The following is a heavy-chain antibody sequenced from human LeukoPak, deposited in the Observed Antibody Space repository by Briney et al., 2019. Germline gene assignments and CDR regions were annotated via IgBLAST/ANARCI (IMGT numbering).Heavy chain of an antibody. CDR3: ARDGVRRSPDAFDI. J-gene: IGHJ3*02. CDR2: ISSSSYI. Sequence: PGGSLRLSCAASGFTFSSYSMNRVRQAPGKGLEWVSSISSSSYIYYADSVKGRFTISRDNAKNSLYLQMNSLRAEDTAVYYCARDGVRRSPDAFDIWGQGTMVTVSS. V-gene: IGHV3-21*01. CDR1: GFTFSSYS. D-gene: IGHD3-16*01.